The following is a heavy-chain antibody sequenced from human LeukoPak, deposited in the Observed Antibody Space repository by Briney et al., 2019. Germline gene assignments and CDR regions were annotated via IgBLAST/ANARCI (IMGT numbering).Heavy chain of an antibody. V-gene: IGHV1-2*02. CDR1: GYSFTAYY. CDR2: MNPNSGGT. CDR3: ARVRWGSPGDY. D-gene: IGHD7-27*01. J-gene: IGHJ4*02. Sequence: ASMKVSCKASGYSFTAYYIQWVRQAPGQGPEWMGWMNPNSGGTDTAQKFQGRVTMTRGTSINTAYMELNRLRSDDTAVYYCARVRWGSPGDYWGQGTLVTVSS.